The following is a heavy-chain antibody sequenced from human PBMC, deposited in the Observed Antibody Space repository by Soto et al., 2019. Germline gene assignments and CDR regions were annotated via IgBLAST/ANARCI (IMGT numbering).Heavy chain of an antibody. CDR3: VSSGTARLLRHSWFDA. Sequence: EVQLVESGGGLVKPGGSLRLSCAASGFTFNTYDMNWVRQAPGKGLEWVSSITTSSAYIYYADSLKGRITISRDNAKKPLFLQMTSLRAEDTAVYYCVSSGTARLLRHSWFDAWGQGALVTVSS. CDR1: GFTFNTYD. CDR2: ITTSSAYI. J-gene: IGHJ5*02. D-gene: IGHD2-21*01. V-gene: IGHV3-21*01.